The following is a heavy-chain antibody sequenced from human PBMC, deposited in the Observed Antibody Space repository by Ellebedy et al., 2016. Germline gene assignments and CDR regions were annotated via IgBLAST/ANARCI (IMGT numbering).Heavy chain of an antibody. D-gene: IGHD4-17*01. Sequence: GGSLRLSCAASGFTFSRYWMSWVRQAPGKGLEWVANIKQDGSEKYYVDSVKGRFTISRDNAKNSLSLQMNSLRSEDTAVYYCARRNDYGYGLFDPWGQGTLVTVSS. CDR3: ARRNDYGYGLFDP. CDR1: GFTFSRYW. CDR2: IKQDGSEK. V-gene: IGHV3-7*01. J-gene: IGHJ5*02.